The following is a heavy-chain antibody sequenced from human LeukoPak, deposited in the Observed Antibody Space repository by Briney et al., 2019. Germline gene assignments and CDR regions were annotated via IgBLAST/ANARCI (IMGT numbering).Heavy chain of an antibody. CDR3: ASGDYGDYFDY. CDR2: ISSSSSYT. J-gene: IGHJ4*02. D-gene: IGHD4-17*01. Sequence: LSLTCTVSGGSISSYYWSWIRQPPGKGLEWVSYISSSSSYTNYADSVKGRFTISRDNAKNSLYLQMNSLRAEDTAVYYCASGDYGDYFDYWGQGTLVTVSS. V-gene: IGHV3-11*03. CDR1: GGSISSYY.